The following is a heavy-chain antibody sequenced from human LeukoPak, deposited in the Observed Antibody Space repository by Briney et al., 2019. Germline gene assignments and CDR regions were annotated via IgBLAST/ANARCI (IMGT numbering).Heavy chain of an antibody. D-gene: IGHD6-13*01. CDR3: AVAAAGRGDAFDI. CDR1: GYTFTGYY. J-gene: IGHJ3*02. V-gene: IGHV1-2*02. Sequence: GASVKVSCKASGYTFTGYYMHWVRQAPGQGLEWMGWINPNSGGTNYAQKFQGRVTMTRDTSISTAYMELSRLRSDDTAVYYCAVAAAGRGDAFDIWGQGTIVTVSS. CDR2: INPNSGGT.